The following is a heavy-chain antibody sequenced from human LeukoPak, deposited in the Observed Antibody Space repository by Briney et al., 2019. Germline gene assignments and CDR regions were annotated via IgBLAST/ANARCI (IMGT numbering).Heavy chain of an antibody. CDR3: ARVRKGSGSYHWGQGYFDY. Sequence: ASVKVSCKASGYTFTSYYMHWVRQAPGQGLEWMGWINPNSGGTNYAQKFQGWVTMTRDTSISTAYMELSRLRSDDTAVYYCARVRKGSGSYHWGQGYFDYWGQGTLVTVSS. V-gene: IGHV1-2*04. D-gene: IGHD1-26*01. J-gene: IGHJ4*02. CDR1: GYTFTSYY. CDR2: INPNSGGT.